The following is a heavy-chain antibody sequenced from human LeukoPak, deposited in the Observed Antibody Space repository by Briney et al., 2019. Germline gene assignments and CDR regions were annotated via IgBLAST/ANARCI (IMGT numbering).Heavy chain of an antibody. Sequence: SVKVSCKASGGNFSSDAISWVRQAPGQGLEWMGRIIPILGIANYAQKFQGRVTITADKSTGTAYMELSSLRSEDTAVYYCARDTSIAAAGASDAFDIWGQGTMVTVSS. V-gene: IGHV1-69*04. CDR3: ARDTSIAAAGASDAFDI. J-gene: IGHJ3*02. CDR1: GGNFSSDA. D-gene: IGHD6-13*01. CDR2: IIPILGIA.